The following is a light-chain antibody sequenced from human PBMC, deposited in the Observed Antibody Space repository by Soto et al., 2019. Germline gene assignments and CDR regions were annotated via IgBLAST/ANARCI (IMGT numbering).Light chain of an antibody. V-gene: IGLV2-23*02. J-gene: IGLJ1*01. CDR1: SSDVGSYNL. Sequence: QSVLTQPASVSGSPGQSITISCTGTSSDVGSYNLVSWYQQHPGKAPKLMIYEVSKRPSGVSNRFSGSKSGNTASLTISGLQAEDVADYYCCSYAGSSTLSVLGTGTRVTVL. CDR3: CSYAGSSTLSV. CDR2: EVS.